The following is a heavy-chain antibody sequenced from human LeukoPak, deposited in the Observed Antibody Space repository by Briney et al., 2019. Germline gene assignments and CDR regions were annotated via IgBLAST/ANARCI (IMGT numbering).Heavy chain of an antibody. CDR1: GFTFSSYG. Sequence: PGGSLRLSCAASGFTFSSYGMHWVRQAPGKGLEWVAFIRYDGSNKYYADSVKGRFTISRDNSKNTLYLQMNSLRAEDTAVYYCAKDGPYSSSAGVDYWGQGTLVTVSS. CDR3: AKDGPYSSSAGVDY. J-gene: IGHJ4*02. CDR2: IRYDGSNK. D-gene: IGHD6-6*01. V-gene: IGHV3-30*02.